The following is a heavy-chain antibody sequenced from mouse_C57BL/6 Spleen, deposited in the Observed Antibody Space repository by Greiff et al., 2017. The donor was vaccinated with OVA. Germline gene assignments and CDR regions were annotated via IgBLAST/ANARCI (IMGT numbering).Heavy chain of an antibody. D-gene: IGHD1-1*01. CDR2: ISSGSSTI. CDR1: GFTFSDYG. J-gene: IGHJ3*01. CDR3: AMYGSRVSGAY. Sequence: EVKVEESGGGLVKPGGSLKLSCAASGFTFSDYGMHWVRQAPEKGLEWVAYISSGSSTIYYADTVKGRFTISRDNAKNTLFLQMTSLRSEDTAMYYCAMYGSRVSGAYWGQGTLVTVSA. V-gene: IGHV5-17*01.